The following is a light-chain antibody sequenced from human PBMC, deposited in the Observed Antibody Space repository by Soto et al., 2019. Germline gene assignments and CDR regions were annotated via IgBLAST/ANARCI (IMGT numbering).Light chain of an antibody. Sequence: QSALTQPASVSGSPGQPITISCTGTSSDVGANNYVSWYQHHPGKAPKLLIYEVSNRPSGVSSRFSGSKSGNTASLTISGLQAEDEAEYYCSSYINSITFVVFGGGTKLTVL. V-gene: IGLV2-14*01. CDR3: SSYINSITFVV. CDR1: SSDVGANNY. J-gene: IGLJ2*01. CDR2: EVS.